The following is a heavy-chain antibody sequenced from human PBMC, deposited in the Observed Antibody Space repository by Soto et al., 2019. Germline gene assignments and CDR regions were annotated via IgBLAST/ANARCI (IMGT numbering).Heavy chain of an antibody. CDR2: IYYSGST. V-gene: IGHV4-59*01. CDR1: GGSISSYY. J-gene: IGHJ5*02. Sequence: SETLSLTCTVSGGSISSYYWSWIRQPPGKGLEWIGYIYYSGSTNYNPSLKSRVTISVDTSKNQFSLKLSSVTAADTAVYYCARTTQAGWFDPWGQGTLVTVS. CDR3: ARTTQAGWFDP. D-gene: IGHD1-1*01.